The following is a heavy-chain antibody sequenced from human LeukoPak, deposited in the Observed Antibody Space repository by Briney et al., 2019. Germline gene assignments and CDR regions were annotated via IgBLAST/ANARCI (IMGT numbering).Heavy chain of an antibody. CDR3: AKDRLLLARGVIDAFDI. V-gene: IGHV3-30*02. J-gene: IGHJ3*02. D-gene: IGHD3-10*01. Sequence: KSGGSLRLSCAASGFTFSSYGMHWVRQAPGKGLEWVAVIWYDGSNKYFADSVKGRFTISRDNSKNTLYLQMNSLRAEDTAVYYCAKDRLLLARGVIDAFDIWGQGTMVTVSS. CDR1: GFTFSSYG. CDR2: IWYDGSNK.